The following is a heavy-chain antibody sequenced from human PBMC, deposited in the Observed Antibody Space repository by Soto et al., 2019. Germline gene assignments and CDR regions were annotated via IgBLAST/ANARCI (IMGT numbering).Heavy chain of an antibody. D-gene: IGHD2-15*01. CDR3: ARDPLLVHEFYYYMDV. J-gene: IGHJ6*03. CDR1: GFSFSEYS. V-gene: IGHV3-21*01. Sequence: PGGSLRLSCTASGFSFSEYSMNWVRQAPGKGLEWVSSISGSSRYIYYADSVGGRFTISRDNVEKSLFLQMDSLRAEDTAVYFCARDPLLVHEFYYYMDVWGKGTTVTVSS. CDR2: ISGSSRYI.